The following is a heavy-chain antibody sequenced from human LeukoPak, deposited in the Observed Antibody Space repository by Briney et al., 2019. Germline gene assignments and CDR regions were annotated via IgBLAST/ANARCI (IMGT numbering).Heavy chain of an antibody. CDR2: IDPSDSYT. CDR1: GSPFTSYW. CDR3: ARQVGGGYSGYDRGAFDI. V-gene: IGHV5-10-1*01. D-gene: IGHD5-12*01. J-gene: IGHJ3*02. Sequence: GESLKISCKGSGSPFTSYWISWVRQMPGKGLEWMGRIDPSDSYTNYSPSFQGHVTISADKSISTAYLQWSSLKASDTAMYYCARQVGGGYSGYDRGAFDIWGQGTMVTVSS.